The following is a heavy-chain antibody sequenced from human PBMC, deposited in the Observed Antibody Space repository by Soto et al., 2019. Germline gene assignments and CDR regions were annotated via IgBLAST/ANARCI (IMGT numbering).Heavy chain of an antibody. CDR1: GGSLRGYC. CDR2: IYYSGGT. Sequence: SETLSLTCTVTGGSLRGYCWMWIRQPPGKGLEWMGYIYYSGGTNYNPSLQSRVTMSVDTSRNQFSLKLSSVTAADTAVYYCAREPTGAGHFDYWGQGTLVTIS. J-gene: IGHJ4*02. V-gene: IGHV4-59*01. CDR3: AREPTGAGHFDY. D-gene: IGHD1-26*01.